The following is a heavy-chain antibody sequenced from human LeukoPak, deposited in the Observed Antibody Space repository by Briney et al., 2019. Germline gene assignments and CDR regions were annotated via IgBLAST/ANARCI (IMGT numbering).Heavy chain of an antibody. J-gene: IGHJ4*02. V-gene: IGHV1-18*01. CDR3: ARVYRPGLVADGFDY. CDR1: GGTFSSYA. D-gene: IGHD2-15*01. Sequence: GASVKVSCKASGGTFSSYAISWVRQAPGQGLEWMGWISAYNGNTNYTQKLQGRVTMTTDTSTSTAYMELRSLRSDDTAVYYCARVYRPGLVADGFDYWGQGTLVTVSS. CDR2: ISAYNGNT.